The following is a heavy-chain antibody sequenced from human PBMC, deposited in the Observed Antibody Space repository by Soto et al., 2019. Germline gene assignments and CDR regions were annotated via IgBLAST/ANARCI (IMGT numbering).Heavy chain of an antibody. Sequence: GASVKVSCKASEYSFTGHYLHWVRQAPGQGLEWMGWIDPKSGDTKYAPKFQDRVTMTRDTSISRAYMDLSSLRYDDTAVYDCARDYDKSGYDYFDPWGQGTLVTVSS. CDR2: IDPKSGDT. CDR3: ARDYDKSGYDYFDP. D-gene: IGHD3-22*01. CDR1: EYSFTGHY. J-gene: IGHJ5*02. V-gene: IGHV1-2*02.